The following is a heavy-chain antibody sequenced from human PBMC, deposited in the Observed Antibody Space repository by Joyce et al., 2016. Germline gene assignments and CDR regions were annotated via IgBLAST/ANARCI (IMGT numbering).Heavy chain of an antibody. CDR2: ILDGGRGK. V-gene: IGHV3-30*04. CDR3: ATRGVAGTGDFDY. J-gene: IGHJ4*02. CDR1: GFTFSNYY. Sequence: QVQLVESGGGVVQPGTSLRLSCAAAGFTFSNYYMHWVRQAPGKGMEWEEIILDGGRGKYADSVKGRFTVSRDNSKSTLYLQMNSLSAEDTAVYYCATRGVAGTGDFDYWGQGTLVTVSS. D-gene: IGHD6-19*01.